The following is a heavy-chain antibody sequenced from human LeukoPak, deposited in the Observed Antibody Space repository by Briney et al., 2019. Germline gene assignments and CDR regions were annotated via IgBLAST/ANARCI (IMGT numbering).Heavy chain of an antibody. D-gene: IGHD3-10*01. V-gene: IGHV3-21*01. CDR2: ISSSSSYI. Sequence: PGVSLRLSCAASGFTFSSYSMNWVRQAPGKGLEWVSSISSSSSYIYYADSVKGRFTISRDNAKNSLYLQMNSLRAEDTAVYCCARDYGSGYDLRGHFDYWGQGTLVTVSS. J-gene: IGHJ4*02. CDR3: ARDYGSGYDLRGHFDY. CDR1: GFTFSSYS.